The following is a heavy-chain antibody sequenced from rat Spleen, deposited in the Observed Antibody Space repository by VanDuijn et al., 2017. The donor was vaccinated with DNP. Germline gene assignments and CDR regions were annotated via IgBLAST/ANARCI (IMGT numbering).Heavy chain of an antibody. V-gene: IGHV3-1*01. CDR2: ISYSGTT. CDR3: ARWNIGTSTLDY. D-gene: IGHD1-5*01. Sequence: EVQLQESGPGLVKPSQSLSLTCSVTGYSITSHYWAWIRKLPGNKMEWIGHISYSGTTSYHPSLKSRISITRDTSKNQFFLQLSSVTTEDTATYYCARWNIGTSTLDYWGQGVMVTVSS. J-gene: IGHJ2*01. CDR1: GYSITSHY.